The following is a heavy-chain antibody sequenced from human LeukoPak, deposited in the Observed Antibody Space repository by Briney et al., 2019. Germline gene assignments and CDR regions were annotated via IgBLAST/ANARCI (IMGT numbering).Heavy chain of an antibody. CDR3: ARGYSGVSYGSGSYYLNWFDP. V-gene: IGHV1-69*04. D-gene: IGHD3-10*01. CDR1: GGTFSSYA. CDR2: IIPILGIA. J-gene: IGHJ5*02. Sequence: SVKVSCKASGGTFSSYAISWVRQAPGQGLEWMGRIIPILGIANYAQKFQGRVTITADKSTSTAYMELSSLRSEDTAVYYCARGYSGVSYGSGSYYLNWFDPWAREPWSPSPQ.